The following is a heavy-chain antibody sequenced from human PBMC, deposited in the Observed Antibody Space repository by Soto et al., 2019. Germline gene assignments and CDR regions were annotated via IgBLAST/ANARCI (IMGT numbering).Heavy chain of an antibody. CDR1: GFTSSSYS. CDR2: ISGSGGST. V-gene: IGHV3-23*01. D-gene: IGHD6-13*01. J-gene: IGHJ2*01. CDR3: AKDFGSAAGVCFWYFDV. Sequence: GGSLRRFWVAAGFTSSSYSMTWVRQPPGKGLEWVSLISGSGGSTYYADSVKGRFTISRDNSQNTLYLQINSLRAEDTAVYYCAKDFGSAAGVCFWYFDVWGRGTPVTASS.